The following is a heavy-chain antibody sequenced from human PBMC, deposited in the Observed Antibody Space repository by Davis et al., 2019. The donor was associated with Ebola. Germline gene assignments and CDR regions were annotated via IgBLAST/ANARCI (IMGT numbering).Heavy chain of an antibody. CDR1: GGSFSGYY. J-gene: IGHJ4*02. D-gene: IGHD3-3*01. CDR2: INHSGST. Sequence: PSETLSLTCAVYGGSFSGYYWSWIRQPPGKGLEWIGEINHSGSTNYNPSLKSRVTISVDTSKNQFSLKLSSVTAADTAVYYCASLTARFGLPLGYWGQGTLVTVSS. CDR3: ASLTARFGLPLGY. V-gene: IGHV4-34*01.